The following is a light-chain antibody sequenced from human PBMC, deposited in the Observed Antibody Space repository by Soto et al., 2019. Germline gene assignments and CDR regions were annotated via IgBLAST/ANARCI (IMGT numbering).Light chain of an antibody. Sequence: ETVLAQSPATLSLSPGDRATLSCRASQSVSSYLAWYQQKPGQAPRLLIYDASNRATDIPARFSGSGSGTDFSLTISSLEPEDSAVYYCQQRSNWPPTFGRGTKVEIK. CDR1: QSVSSY. CDR2: DAS. CDR3: QQRSNWPPT. J-gene: IGKJ4*01. V-gene: IGKV3-11*01.